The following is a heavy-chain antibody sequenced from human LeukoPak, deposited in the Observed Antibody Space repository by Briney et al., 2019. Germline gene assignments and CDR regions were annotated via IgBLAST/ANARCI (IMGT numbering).Heavy chain of an antibody. Sequence: GGSLRLSCAVSGFRFSSKSMHWVRQAPGEGLQWVAVIGDDGAVKKYADFVKGRFITSRDNSENILYLQMNSLRPDDTAVYYCAREFALDHWFFDLWGRGTLVTVSS. CDR2: IGDDGAVK. CDR3: AREFALDHWFFDL. J-gene: IGHJ2*01. CDR1: GFRFSSKS. D-gene: IGHD3/OR15-3a*01. V-gene: IGHV3-30*03.